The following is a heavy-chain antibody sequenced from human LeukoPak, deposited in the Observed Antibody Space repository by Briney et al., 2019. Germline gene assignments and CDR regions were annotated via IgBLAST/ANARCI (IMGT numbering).Heavy chain of an antibody. J-gene: IGHJ4*02. CDR1: GGSFSGYY. V-gene: IGHV4-34*01. D-gene: IGHD2-15*01. CDR3: ARGVVVAATLDY. Sequence: PSETLSLTCAVYGGSFSGYYWSWIRQPPGKGLEWIGEINHSGSTNYNPSLKSRVTISVDTSKNQFSLKLSSVTAAGTAVYYCARGVVVAATLDYWGQGTLVTVSS. CDR2: INHSGST.